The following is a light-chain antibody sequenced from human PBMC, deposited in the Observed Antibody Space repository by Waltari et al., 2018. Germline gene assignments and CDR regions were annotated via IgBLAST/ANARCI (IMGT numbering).Light chain of an antibody. Sequence: QSVLTQPPSASGAPGQRVTISCSGSSSNIGTNYVFWYQQLPGSAPKLLIYRNEEWPSGVPDRFSGSQSGTSASLAVSGLRSEDEADYYCAAWDDRLRGLEFGGGTKLTVL. J-gene: IGLJ2*01. V-gene: IGLV1-47*01. CDR2: RNE. CDR3: AAWDDRLRGLE. CDR1: SSNIGTNY.